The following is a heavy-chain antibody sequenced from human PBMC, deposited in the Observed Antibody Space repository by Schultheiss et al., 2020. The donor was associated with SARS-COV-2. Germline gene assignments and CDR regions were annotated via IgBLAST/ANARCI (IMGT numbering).Heavy chain of an antibody. CDR1: GFTFSDYY. J-gene: IGHJ2*01. CDR2: INHSGST. Sequence: GSLRLSCAASGFTFSDYYMNWVRQAPGKGLEWIGEINHSGSTNYNPSLKSRVTISVDTSKNQFSLKLSSVTAADTAVYYCARGWYFDLWGRGTLVTVSS. CDR3: ARGWYFDL. V-gene: IGHV4-34*01.